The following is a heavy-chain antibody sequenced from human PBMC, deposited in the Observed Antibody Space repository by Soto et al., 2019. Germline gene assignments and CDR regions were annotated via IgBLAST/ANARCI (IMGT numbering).Heavy chain of an antibody. Sequence: QMQLVQSGAEVKKTGSTVTVSCKALGNTFTYRYLHWVRQAPGQALEWMGWITPFSGDVHYAQKFQDRVTITRDRSINPASMRMSSLRSEDTAMYYCASGGAGSGPFTWELPDHWGQGTLVTVSS. V-gene: IGHV1-45*02. D-gene: IGHD1-26*01. CDR1: GNTFTYRY. J-gene: IGHJ4*02. CDR2: ITPFSGDV. CDR3: ASGGAGSGPFTWELPDH.